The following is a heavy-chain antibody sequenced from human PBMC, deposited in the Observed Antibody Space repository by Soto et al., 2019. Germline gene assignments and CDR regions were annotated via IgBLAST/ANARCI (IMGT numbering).Heavy chain of an antibody. V-gene: IGHV4-34*01. CDR2: INHVGGT. D-gene: IGHD3-16*01. J-gene: IGHJ5*02. CDR3: VRIRYQLPSSVLWLDP. CDR1: GGFLSESY. Sequence: SATLSITCAVYGGFLSESYWTWIRQPPGKGLEWIGEINHVGGTNYNPSLKSRVTMSVDTSQNQFSLRLISVTDADTAMYFCVRIRYQLPSSVLWLDPWGQGTPVTVSS.